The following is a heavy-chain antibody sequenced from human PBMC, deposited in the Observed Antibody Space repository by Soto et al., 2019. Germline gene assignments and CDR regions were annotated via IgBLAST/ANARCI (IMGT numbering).Heavy chain of an antibody. CDR3: ARDGRPSNGRYLLSFSYYFGMDV. CDR1: GFTFSASY. D-gene: IGHD3-10*01. Sequence: QVQLVESGGGLVKPGGSLRLSCSASGFTFSASYMSWVRQAPGKGLEWISYISGTSSYTTYADSVKGRFTISRDNAKNSLYLQMDSVRVEDTAVYYCARDGRPSNGRYLLSFSYYFGMDVWGQGTTVTVSS. J-gene: IGHJ6*02. CDR2: ISGTSSYT. V-gene: IGHV3-11*06.